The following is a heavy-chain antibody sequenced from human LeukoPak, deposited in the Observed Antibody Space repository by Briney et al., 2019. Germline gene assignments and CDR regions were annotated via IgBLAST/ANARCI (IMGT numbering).Heavy chain of an antibody. J-gene: IGHJ4*02. CDR1: GYSISSGYY. CDR2: IYHSGST. D-gene: IGHD3-22*01. CDR3: ARRNPYYDSSGYPFDY. V-gene: IGHV4-38-2*02. Sequence: SETLSLTCTVSGYSISSGYYWGWIRQPPGKGLEWIGSIYHSGSTYYNPSLKSRVTISVDTSKNQFSLKLSSVTAADTAVYYCARRNPYYDSSGYPFDYWGQGTLVTVSS.